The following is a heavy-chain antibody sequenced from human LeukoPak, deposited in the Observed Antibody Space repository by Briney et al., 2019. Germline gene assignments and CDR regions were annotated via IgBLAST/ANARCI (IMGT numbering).Heavy chain of an antibody. CDR2: ISSGAITM. J-gene: IGHJ4*02. V-gene: IGHV3-48*03. CDR3: ALLAVASDFDY. Sequence: GGSLRLSCAASGFMFRSFEMYWVRQAPGKGLEWTAYISSGAITMYYADSVKGRFTISRDDAKNSLFLQMNSLRAEDTAVYYCALLAVASDFDYWGQGALVTVSS. D-gene: IGHD6-19*01. CDR1: GFMFRSFE.